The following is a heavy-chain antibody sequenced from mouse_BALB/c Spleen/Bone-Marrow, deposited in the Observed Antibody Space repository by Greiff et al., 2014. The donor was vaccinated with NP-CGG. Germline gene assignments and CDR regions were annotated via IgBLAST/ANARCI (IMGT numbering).Heavy chain of an antibody. CDR3: ARSTATGFAY. Sequence: EVQGVESGPDLVKPGASVEISCKASGYSFTGYYMYWVKQSHGKSLEWIGRVNPNNGDISYNQKFKGKAILTVDKSSSTAYMELRSLTSEDSAVYYCARSTATGFAYWGRGTLVTVSA. CDR2: VNPNNGDI. J-gene: IGHJ3*01. V-gene: IGHV1-26*01. CDR1: GYSFTGYY. D-gene: IGHD1-2*01.